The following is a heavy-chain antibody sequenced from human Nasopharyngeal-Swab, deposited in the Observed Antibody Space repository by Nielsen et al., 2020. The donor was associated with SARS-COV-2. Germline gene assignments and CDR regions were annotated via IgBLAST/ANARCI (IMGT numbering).Heavy chain of an antibody. CDR1: GFTFSSYA. CDR2: ISGSGGST. V-gene: IGHV3-23*01. Sequence: GGSLRLSCAASGFTFSSYAMSWVRQAPGKGLEWVSAISGSGGSTYYADSVKGRFTISRDNAKNSLYLQMNSLRDEDTAVYYCASTPYSYAWGDYYYGMDVWGQGTTVTVSS. D-gene: IGHD5-18*01. CDR3: ASTPYSYAWGDYYYGMDV. J-gene: IGHJ6*02.